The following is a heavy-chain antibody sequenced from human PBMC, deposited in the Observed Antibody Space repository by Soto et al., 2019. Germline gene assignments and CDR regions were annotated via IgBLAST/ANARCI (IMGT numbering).Heavy chain of an antibody. V-gene: IGHV4-4*07. D-gene: IGHD1-26*01. Sequence: SETLSLPCTVSAGSISSCHWGWIRQPAGKGLEWIGRIYTSGSTNYNPSLKSRVTMSVDTSKNQFSLKLSSLTAPDTAVYYCARDPPTGGWELQYYFDYWGQGTLVTVSS. CDR1: AGSISSCH. CDR2: IYTSGST. J-gene: IGHJ4*02. CDR3: ARDPPTGGWELQYYFDY.